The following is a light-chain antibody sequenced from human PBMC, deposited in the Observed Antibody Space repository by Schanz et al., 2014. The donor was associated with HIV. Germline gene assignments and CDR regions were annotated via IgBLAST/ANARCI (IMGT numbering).Light chain of an antibody. Sequence: SYELTQPSSVSVSPGQTARITCSGDVLAKKYARWFQQKPGQAPVLVIYYDSDRPSGIPERFSGSNSGNTATLTISRVEAGDEADYYCGTWDSRMSVGFVFGSGTKLTVL. CDR3: GTWDSRMSVGFV. V-gene: IGLV3-27*01. CDR2: YDS. J-gene: IGLJ1*01. CDR1: VLAKKY.